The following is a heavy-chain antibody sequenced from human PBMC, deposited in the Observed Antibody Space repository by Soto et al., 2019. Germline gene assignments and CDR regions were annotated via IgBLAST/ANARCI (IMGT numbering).Heavy chain of an antibody. CDR3: ARDKYYDFWSGYYSVTGMDV. Sequence: ASVKVSCKASGYTLTDYYMHWVRQAPGQGLEWMGWINPNSGGTIYAQKFQGRVTMTRDTSVTTAYMELSRLRSDDTAVYYCARDKYYDFWSGYYSVTGMDVWGQGTTVTVSS. D-gene: IGHD3-3*01. CDR2: INPNSGGT. CDR1: GYTLTDYY. V-gene: IGHV1-2*02. J-gene: IGHJ6*02.